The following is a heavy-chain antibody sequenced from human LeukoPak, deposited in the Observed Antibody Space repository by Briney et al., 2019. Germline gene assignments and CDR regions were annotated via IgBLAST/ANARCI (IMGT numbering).Heavy chain of an antibody. Sequence: ASVKVSCKTSGYTFSTYYMHWVRQAPGQGLEWMGWISAYNGNTNYAQKLQGRVTMTTDTSTSTAYMEPRSLRSDDTAVYYCARVTYSSGWYYFDYWGQGTLVTVSS. J-gene: IGHJ4*02. D-gene: IGHD6-19*01. CDR1: GYTFSTYY. CDR3: ARVTYSSGWYYFDY. V-gene: IGHV1-18*04. CDR2: ISAYNGNT.